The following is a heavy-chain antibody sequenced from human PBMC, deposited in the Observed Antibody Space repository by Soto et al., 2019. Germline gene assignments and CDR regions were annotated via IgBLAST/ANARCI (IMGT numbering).Heavy chain of an antibody. J-gene: IGHJ1*01. CDR2: ISYDGSNK. Sequence: QVQLVESGGGVVQPGRSLRLSCAASGFTFSSYGMHWVRQAPGKGLEWVAVISYDGSNKYYADSVKGRFTISRDNSKNTLYLQMNSLRAEDTAVYYCAREYCSGGSCYQYFQHWGQGTLVTVSS. CDR1: GFTFSSYG. V-gene: IGHV3-30*03. D-gene: IGHD2-15*01. CDR3: AREYCSGGSCYQYFQH.